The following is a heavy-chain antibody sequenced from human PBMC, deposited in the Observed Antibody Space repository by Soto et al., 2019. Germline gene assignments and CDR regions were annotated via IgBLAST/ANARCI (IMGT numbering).Heavy chain of an antibody. Sequence: EMQLVESGGGLVQPGGSLRLSCAASGFTFSNYWMHWVRQAPGKGLVWISRINRDGTTSEYADSVKGRFTISRDNAKNVVYIKMNSLRAEDTAIYYCVRLLDVDYWGQGALVTVSS. J-gene: IGHJ4*02. CDR3: VRLLDVDY. D-gene: IGHD3-10*01. CDR2: INRDGTTS. V-gene: IGHV3-74*03. CDR1: GFTFSNYW.